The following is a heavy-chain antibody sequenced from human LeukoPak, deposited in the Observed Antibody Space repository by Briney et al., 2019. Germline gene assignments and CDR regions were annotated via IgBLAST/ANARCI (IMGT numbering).Heavy chain of an antibody. CDR3: ARRAVYSRAHYYFDY. CDR1: GGSISSSRYY. CDR2: IYYSGST. Sequence: SETLSPTCTVSGGSISSSRYYWGWIRQPPGKGLEWIGTIYYSGSTYYNPSLKSRVTISVDTSKNQFSLKLSSVTAADTAVYYCARRAVYSRAHYYFDYWGQGTLVTVSS. V-gene: IGHV4-39*01. J-gene: IGHJ4*02. D-gene: IGHD6-13*01.